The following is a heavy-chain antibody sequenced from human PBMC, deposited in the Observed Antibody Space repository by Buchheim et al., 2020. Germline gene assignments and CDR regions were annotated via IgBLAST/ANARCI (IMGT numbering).Heavy chain of an antibody. V-gene: IGHV3-33*01. J-gene: IGHJ6*03. CDR2: IWYDGSNK. Sequence: QVQLVESGGGVVQPGRSLRLSCAASGFTFSSYGMHWVRQAPGKGLEWVAVIWYDGSNKYYADSVKGRFTISRDNSKNTLYLQMNSLRAEDTAVYYWARGRPPAGYYYYMDVWGKGTT. CDR1: GFTFSSYG. CDR3: ARGRPPAGYYYYMDV.